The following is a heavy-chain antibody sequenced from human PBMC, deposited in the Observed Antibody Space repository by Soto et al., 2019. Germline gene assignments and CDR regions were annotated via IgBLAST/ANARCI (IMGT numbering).Heavy chain of an antibody. CDR3: AASRKGGWTCDY. CDR1: GDSISSGAYY. J-gene: IGHJ4*02. V-gene: IGHV4-31*03. D-gene: IGHD6-19*01. Sequence: QVQLQESGPGLVTPSQTLSLSCTVSGDSISSGAYYWSWVRQFPGKGLEWIGYVHYSGNTFYTPSLKSRLSLSLDTSQNQFSLNLNSVTAAATAVYYCAASRKGGWTCDYWGQGTLVTVAS. CDR2: VHYSGNT.